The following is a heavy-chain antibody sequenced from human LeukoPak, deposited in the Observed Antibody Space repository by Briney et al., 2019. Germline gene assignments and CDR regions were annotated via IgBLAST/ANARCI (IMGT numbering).Heavy chain of an antibody. CDR3: ARVKYDSSGYSPHFDY. CDR1: GGSVISGYYY. J-gene: IGHJ4*02. V-gene: IGHV4-61*01. CDR2: IYYSGST. Sequence: SGTLSLTCAVSGGSVISGYYYWSWIRQPPGQGLEWIGYIYYSGSTNYNPSLKSRVTISVDTSNNQFSLKLSSVTAADTAVYYCARVKYDSSGYSPHFDYWGQGTLVTVSS. D-gene: IGHD3-22*01.